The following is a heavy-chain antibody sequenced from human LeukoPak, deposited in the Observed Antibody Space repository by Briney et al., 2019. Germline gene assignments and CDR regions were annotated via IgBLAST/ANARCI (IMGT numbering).Heavy chain of an antibody. D-gene: IGHD6-13*01. V-gene: IGHV4-39*07. Sequence: SSQTLSLTCTVSGGSISSGGYYWSWIRQPPGKGLEWIGSIYYSGSTYYNPSLKSRVTISVDTSKNQFSLKLSSVTAADTAVYYCARERYSSSPPHYNWFDPWGQGTLVTVSS. CDR3: ARERYSSSPPHYNWFDP. J-gene: IGHJ5*02. CDR2: IYYSGST. CDR1: GGSISSGGYY.